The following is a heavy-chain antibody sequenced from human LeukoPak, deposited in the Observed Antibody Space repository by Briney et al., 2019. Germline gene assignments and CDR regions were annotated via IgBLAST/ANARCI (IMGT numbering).Heavy chain of an antibody. CDR2: ITSGGGT. J-gene: IGHJ4*02. CDR1: GFTFSSYA. V-gene: IGHV3-23*01. Sequence: GGSLRPSCAASGFTFSSYAMTWVRQAPGQGLEWVSGITSGGGTYYADSVKSRFTISRDNSKNTLYVQMNSLRAEDTAVYYCAKSVGSGSYYNNDCWGQGTLVTVSS. CDR3: AKSVGSGSYYNNDC. D-gene: IGHD3-10*01.